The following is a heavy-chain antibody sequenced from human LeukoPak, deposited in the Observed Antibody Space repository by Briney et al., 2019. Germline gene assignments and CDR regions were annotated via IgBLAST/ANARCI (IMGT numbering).Heavy chain of an antibody. D-gene: IGHD5-12*01. V-gene: IGHV4-30-2*01. CDR1: GGSISSGGYS. CDR2: IYHSGST. J-gene: IGHJ4*02. CDR3: ASLSLYSGYDFDY. Sequence: PSETLSLTCAVSGGSISSGGYSWSWIRQPPGKGLEWIGYIYHSGSTYYNPSLKSRVTISVDRSKNQFSLKLSSVTAADTAAYYCASLSLYSGYDFDYWGQGTLVTVSS.